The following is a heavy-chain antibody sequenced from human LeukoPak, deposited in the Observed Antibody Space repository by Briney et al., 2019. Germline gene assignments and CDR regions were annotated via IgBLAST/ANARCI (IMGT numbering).Heavy chain of an antibody. Sequence: ASVKVSCKASGYTFTGYYMHWVRQVPGQGLEWMGWINPNSGGTNYAQKFQGRVTMTRDTSISTAYMELSRLRSDDTAVYYCARSPTVIRPFDYWGQGTLVTVSS. J-gene: IGHJ4*02. D-gene: IGHD4-11*01. V-gene: IGHV1-2*02. CDR2: INPNSGGT. CDR3: ARSPTVIRPFDY. CDR1: GYTFTGYY.